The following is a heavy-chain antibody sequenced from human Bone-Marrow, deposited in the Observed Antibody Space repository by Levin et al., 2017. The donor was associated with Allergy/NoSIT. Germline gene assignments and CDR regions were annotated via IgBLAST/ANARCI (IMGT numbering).Heavy chain of an antibody. CDR1: GGSMSSGGYS. Sequence: LRLSCVVSGGSMSSGGYSWSWVRQPPGKGLEWIGYIYYRGSTYYNPSLKSRVTMSVDRSKNQFSLNLDSVTAADTAVYYCARAKRSLSGAVATPSYCLDVWGNGTTVTVSS. CDR3: ARAKRSLSGAVATPSYCLDV. V-gene: IGHV4-30-2*01. D-gene: IGHD5-12*01. J-gene: IGHJ6*03. CDR2: IYYRGST.